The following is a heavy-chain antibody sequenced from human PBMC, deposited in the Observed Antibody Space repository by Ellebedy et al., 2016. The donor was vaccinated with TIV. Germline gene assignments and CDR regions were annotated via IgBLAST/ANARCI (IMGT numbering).Heavy chain of an antibody. J-gene: IGHJ6*02. D-gene: IGHD5/OR15-5a*01. Sequence: ASVKVSCKASGYTLTSYAMHWVRQAPGQRLEWMGWINAGNGNTKYSQKFQGRVTITRDTSASTAYMELSSLISEGTAVYYCERGLNEEADYHGMDVWGQGTTVTVSS. CDR1: GYTLTSYA. V-gene: IGHV1-3*01. CDR3: ERGLNEEADYHGMDV. CDR2: INAGNGNT.